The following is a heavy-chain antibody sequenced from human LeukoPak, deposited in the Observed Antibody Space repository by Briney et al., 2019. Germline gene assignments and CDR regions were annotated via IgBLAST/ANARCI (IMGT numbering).Heavy chain of an antibody. CDR2: IKQDGSEK. CDR1: GFTFSSYW. CDR3: ARDRFYDILTGYYSDPYSDY. J-gene: IGHJ4*02. Sequence: GGSLRLSCAASGFTFSSYWMSWVRQAPGKGLEWVANIKQDGSEKYYVDSVKGRFTISRDNAKNSLYLQMNSLRAEDTAVYYCARDRFYDILTGYYSDPYSDYWGQGTLVTVSS. V-gene: IGHV3-7*03. D-gene: IGHD3-9*01.